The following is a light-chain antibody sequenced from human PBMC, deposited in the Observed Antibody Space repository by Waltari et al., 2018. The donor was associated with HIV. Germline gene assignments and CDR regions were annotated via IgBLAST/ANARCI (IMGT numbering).Light chain of an antibody. J-gene: IGLJ3*02. CDR3: CSYRGSNTWV. V-gene: IGLV2-23*02. CDR1: SSDVGTYDL. Sequence: QSALTQPASVSGSPGQSITVSCTGTSSDVGTYDLVSWYQQHPGKAPKLMIYEVTKRPSGVSNRFSGLQADDEAEYYCCSYRGSNTWVFGGGTKVTVL. CDR2: EVT.